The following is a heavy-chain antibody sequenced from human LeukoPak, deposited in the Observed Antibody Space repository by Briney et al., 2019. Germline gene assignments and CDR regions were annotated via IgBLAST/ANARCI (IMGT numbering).Heavy chain of an antibody. CDR1: GYTFTSYG. Sequence: ASVKVSCKASGYTFTSYGISWVRQAPGQGLEWMGWISAYNGNTNYAQKLQGRVTMTTDTSTSTAYMELRSLRSDDTAVYYCARRHYYDSSGYYSDAFDIWGQGTMVTVSS. V-gene: IGHV1-18*01. J-gene: IGHJ3*02. D-gene: IGHD3-22*01. CDR3: ARRHYYDSSGYYSDAFDI. CDR2: ISAYNGNT.